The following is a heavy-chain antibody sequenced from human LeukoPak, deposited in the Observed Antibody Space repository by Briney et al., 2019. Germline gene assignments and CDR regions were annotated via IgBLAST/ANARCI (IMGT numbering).Heavy chain of an antibody. CDR3: ARGQGQPVLRYFDWLLATDAYGMDV. CDR2: INHRVGRT. V-gene: IGHV1-46*01. D-gene: IGHD3-9*01. J-gene: IGHJ6*02. Sequence: GAAAKVSCKASGYTFTSYYMHWVRQAPGQGLEWMGIINHRVGRTSYAQKFQGRVTMTRDTSTSAVYMELSSLRSEDTAVYYCARGQGQPVLRYFDWLLATDAYGMDVWGQGTTVPVSS. CDR1: GYTFTSYY.